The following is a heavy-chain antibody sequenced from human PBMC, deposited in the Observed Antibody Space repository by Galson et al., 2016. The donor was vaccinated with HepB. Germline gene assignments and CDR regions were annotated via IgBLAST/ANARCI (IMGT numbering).Heavy chain of an antibody. D-gene: IGHD5-24*01. V-gene: IGHV3-33*01. CDR2: IFYDGSNK. CDR1: GFTFSSSG. CDR3: ARVEAIYYYYMDV. J-gene: IGHJ6*03. Sequence: SLRLSCAASGFTFSSSGMHWVRQAPGKGLEWVSFIFYDGSNKEYADSVEGQFTISRDNSKNTLYLQMNSLRGEDTAVYYCARVEAIYYYYMDVWGKGTTVTVSS.